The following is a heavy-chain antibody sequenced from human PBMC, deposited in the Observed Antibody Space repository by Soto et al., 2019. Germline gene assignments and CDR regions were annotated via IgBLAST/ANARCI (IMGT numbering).Heavy chain of an antibody. J-gene: IGHJ3*02. CDR2: IKRNNDDGTT. V-gene: IGHV3-15*07. Sequence: PGGSLRLSCAASGFTFSNAWMNWVRQAPGKGLEWVGRIKRNNDDGTTDYAAPVKGRFTISRDDSTNTLYLQMNTLKTEDTAVYYCTHNFDGRGYYTTAFDIWGQGTMVTVSS. CDR1: GFTFSNAW. CDR3: THNFDGRGYYTTAFDI. D-gene: IGHD3-22*01.